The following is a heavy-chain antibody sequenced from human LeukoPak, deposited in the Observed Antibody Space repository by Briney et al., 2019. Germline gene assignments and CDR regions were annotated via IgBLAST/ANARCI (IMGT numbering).Heavy chain of an antibody. D-gene: IGHD3-22*01. J-gene: IGHJ5*01. CDR1: GFTFSTYG. CDR3: ANSDSSGYYDS. V-gene: IGHV3-30*18. CDR2: ISYHGSDK. Sequence: GGSLRPSCAASGFTFSTYGMHWVRQAPGKGLEWVAVISYHGSDKYYADSVKGRFTISRDNSKNTLYLQMNSLRAEDTAVYYCANSDSSGYYDSWGQGTLVTVSS.